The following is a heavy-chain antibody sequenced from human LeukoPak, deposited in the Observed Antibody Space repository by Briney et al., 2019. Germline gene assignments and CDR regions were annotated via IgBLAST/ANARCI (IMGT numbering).Heavy chain of an antibody. J-gene: IGHJ4*02. D-gene: IGHD5-18*01. CDR1: GGSFSGYY. Sequence: PSETLSLTCAVYGGSFSGYYWSWIRQPPEKGLEWIGEINHSGSTNYNPSLKSRVTISVDTSKNQFSLKLSSVTAADTAVYYCARQSIQLWPDYFDYWGQGTLVTVSS. CDR2: INHSGST. CDR3: ARQSIQLWPDYFDY. V-gene: IGHV4-34*01.